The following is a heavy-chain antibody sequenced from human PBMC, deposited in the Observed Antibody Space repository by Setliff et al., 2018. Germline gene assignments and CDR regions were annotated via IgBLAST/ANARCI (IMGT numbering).Heavy chain of an antibody. V-gene: IGHV3-21*01. D-gene: IGHD2-15*01. CDR3: ARGGNLIYYFDY. CDR1: GFTFSSYW. Sequence: GGSLRLSCAASGFTFSSYWMSWVRQAPGKGLEWVSSISSSSYIYYADSVKGRFTVSRDNAKNSLYLQMNSLRAEDTAVYYCARGGNLIYYFDYWGQGTLVTVSS. CDR2: ISSSSYI. J-gene: IGHJ4*02.